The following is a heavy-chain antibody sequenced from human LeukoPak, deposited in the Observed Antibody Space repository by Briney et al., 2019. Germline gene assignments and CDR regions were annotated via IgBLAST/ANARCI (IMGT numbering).Heavy chain of an antibody. J-gene: IGHJ4*02. CDR3: AKDVIVAFDY. V-gene: IGHV3-30*02. CDR2: IRYDGSNK. D-gene: IGHD2/OR15-2a*01. Sequence: GGSLRLSCAASGFTFSSYGMHWVRQAPGKGLEWVAFIRYDGSNKYYADSVKGRFTISRDNSKNTLYLQMNSLRAEETAVYYCAKDVIVAFDYWGQGTLVTVSS. CDR1: GFTFSSYG.